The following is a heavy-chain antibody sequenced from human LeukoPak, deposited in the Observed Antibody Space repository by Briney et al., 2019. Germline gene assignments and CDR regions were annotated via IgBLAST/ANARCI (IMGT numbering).Heavy chain of an antibody. J-gene: IGHJ5*02. CDR2: ISRSGDEI. V-gene: IGHV3-23*01. CDR3: AKAGANWFDP. CDR1: GFMFSGYD. D-gene: IGHD3-10*01. Sequence: GGSPSLFCTACGFMFSGYDVIWVRGARGEGLQWVATISRSGDEIYCGDSVGGLFTVSSDNSKKTLYVQMNSLRAEDTAIYYCAKAGANWFDPWGQGTLVTVSS.